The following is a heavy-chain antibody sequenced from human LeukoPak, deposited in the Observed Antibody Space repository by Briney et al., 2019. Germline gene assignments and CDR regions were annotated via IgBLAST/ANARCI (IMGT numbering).Heavy chain of an antibody. CDR1: GGSISSSSYY. Sequence: SETLSLTCTVSGGSISSSSYYWGWIRQPPGKGLEWIGSISYLGSTYYNPSLKSRVTISGDTSKNHFSLKLSSVTAADTAVYYCARERAYCSSTSCSYYYMDVWGEGTTVTVSS. CDR3: ARERAYCSSTSCSYYYMDV. V-gene: IGHV4-39*07. J-gene: IGHJ6*03. CDR2: ISYLGST. D-gene: IGHD2-2*01.